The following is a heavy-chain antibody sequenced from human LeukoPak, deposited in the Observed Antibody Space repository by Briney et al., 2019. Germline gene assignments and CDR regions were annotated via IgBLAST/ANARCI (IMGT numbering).Heavy chain of an antibody. V-gene: IGHV3-30*02. CDR3: AKEHVYTVIDY. D-gene: IGHD4-17*01. J-gene: IGHJ4*02. CDR2: IRYDGNNK. CDR1: GFLFRTYG. Sequence: GGSLRLSCAASGFLFRTYGMNWVRQPPGKGLEWVALIRYDGNNKYYADSVKGRFTISRDNSKNTLYLQMNSLRAEDTAVYYCAKEHVYTVIDYWGQGTLVTVSS.